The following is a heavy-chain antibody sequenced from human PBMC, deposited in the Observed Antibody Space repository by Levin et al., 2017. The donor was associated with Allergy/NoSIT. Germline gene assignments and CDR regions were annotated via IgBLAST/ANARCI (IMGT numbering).Heavy chain of an antibody. V-gene: IGHV4-59*01. Sequence: SETLSLTCTVSGGSISSYYWSWIRQPPGKGLEWIGYIYYSGSTNYNPSLKSRVTISVDTSKNQFSLKLSSVTAADTAVYYCAREVGGYYYFDYWGQGTLVTVSS. J-gene: IGHJ4*02. CDR1: GGSISSYY. CDR2: IYYSGST. CDR3: AREVGGYYYFDY. D-gene: IGHD3-22*01.